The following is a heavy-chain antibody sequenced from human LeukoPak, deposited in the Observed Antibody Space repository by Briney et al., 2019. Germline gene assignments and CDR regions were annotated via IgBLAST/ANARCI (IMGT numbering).Heavy chain of an antibody. D-gene: IGHD2-2*01. CDR2: IYSGGST. Sequence: GGSLRLSCAASGFTVSSNYMSWVRQAPGKGLEWVSVIYSGGSTYYADSVKGRFTISRDNSKNTLYLQMNSLRAEDTAVYYCARVGYCSSTSCYGLAWFDPWGQGTLVTVSS. V-gene: IGHV3-53*01. J-gene: IGHJ5*02. CDR1: GFTVSSNY. CDR3: ARVGYCSSTSCYGLAWFDP.